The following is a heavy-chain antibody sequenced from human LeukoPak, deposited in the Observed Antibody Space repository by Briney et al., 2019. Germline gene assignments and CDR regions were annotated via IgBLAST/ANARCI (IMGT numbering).Heavy chain of an antibody. Sequence: SESLSLTCGVSGGSINTNTFFWGWIRQPPGKGLEWIGNVFYSGNTMYNPSLKSRVTMSIDTSKSQFSLSLSSVTAADTAMYWCVRQSRIFGVARPGYMDVWGKGIMVSVSS. CDR2: VFYSGNT. D-gene: IGHD3-3*01. CDR1: GGSINTNTFF. CDR3: VRQSRIFGVARPGYMDV. J-gene: IGHJ6*03. V-gene: IGHV4-39*01.